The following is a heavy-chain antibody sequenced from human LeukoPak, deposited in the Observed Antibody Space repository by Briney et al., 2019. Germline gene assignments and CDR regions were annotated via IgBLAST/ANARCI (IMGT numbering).Heavy chain of an antibody. CDR2: INPNTGAS. CDR3: ARRKVAHYYYYYMDV. CDR1: RYTFADYF. V-gene: IGHV1-2*02. Sequence: GVSVKVSCKTSRYTFADYFFHWVRQAAGQGLKGLGWINPNTGASNSAQKFQDRVTLTRDTSINTAYMALSRLRSDDTAVYYCARRKVAHYYYYYMDVWGKGTTVTVSS. J-gene: IGHJ6*03. D-gene: IGHD5-12*01.